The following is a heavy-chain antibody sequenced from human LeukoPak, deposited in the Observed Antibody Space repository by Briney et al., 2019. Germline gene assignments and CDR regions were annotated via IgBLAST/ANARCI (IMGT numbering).Heavy chain of an antibody. J-gene: IGHJ3*02. V-gene: IGHV3-53*01. CDR1: GLTVSANC. Sequence: GGSLRLSCAASGLTVSANCMSWVRQTPGQGLEWVSSIYSDGDTYYTNSVKGRFTISRDNSKNRVYLQMNTLTAADTARYYCASGPFTRIVGSFDIWGPGTLVTVSS. CDR2: IYSDGDT. D-gene: IGHD3-22*01. CDR3: ASGPFTRIVGSFDI.